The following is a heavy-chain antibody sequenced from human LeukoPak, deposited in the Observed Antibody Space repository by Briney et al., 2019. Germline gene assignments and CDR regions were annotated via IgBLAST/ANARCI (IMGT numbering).Heavy chain of an antibody. V-gene: IGHV3-23*01. J-gene: IGHJ4*02. Sequence: GGSLRLSCAASGFTFSSYAMSWVRQAPGKGLECGSAISGSGDSTYYGDSVKGRFTISRDNSKNTLYLQMNSLRAKDTAVYYCAKTRPLDSSSWSHGDYWGQGTLVTVSS. D-gene: IGHD6-13*01. CDR3: AKTRPLDSSSWSHGDY. CDR2: ISGSGDST. CDR1: GFTFSSYA.